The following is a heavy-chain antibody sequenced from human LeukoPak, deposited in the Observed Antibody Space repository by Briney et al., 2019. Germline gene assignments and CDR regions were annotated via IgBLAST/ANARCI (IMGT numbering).Heavy chain of an antibody. CDR2: LKQDGSEK. Sequence: QPGGSLRLSCAASGLTFSSYWMSWVRQAPGKGLEWVANLKQDGSEKYYVDSAKGRFTISRDNAKNSLYLHMNSLRAEDTAVYYCARDRVEIVPAVIDFWGQGTLVTVSS. D-gene: IGHD2-2*01. J-gene: IGHJ4*02. CDR3: ARDRVEIVPAVIDF. V-gene: IGHV3-7*01. CDR1: GLTFSSYW.